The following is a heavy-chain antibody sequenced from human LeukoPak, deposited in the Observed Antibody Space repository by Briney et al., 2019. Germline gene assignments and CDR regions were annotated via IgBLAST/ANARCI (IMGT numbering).Heavy chain of an antibody. Sequence: GASVKVSCKASGYTFTSYGISWVRQAPGQGLEWMGWISAYNGNTNYAQKLQGRVTMTTDTSTSTAYMELRSLRSDDTAVYYCARDPISTVTTGVSNWFDPWGQGTLVTVSS. J-gene: IGHJ5*02. CDR3: ARDPISTVTTGVSNWFDP. V-gene: IGHV1-18*01. CDR1: GYTFTSYG. D-gene: IGHD4-17*01. CDR2: ISAYNGNT.